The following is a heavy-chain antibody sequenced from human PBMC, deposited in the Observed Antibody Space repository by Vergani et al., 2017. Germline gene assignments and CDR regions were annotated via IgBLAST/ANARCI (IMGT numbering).Heavy chain of an antibody. J-gene: IGHJ4*02. Sequence: EVQLLESGGSLKQPGGSVRLSCAASGFTFCTYAMHWVRQAPGKGLEWVSAPTGGGGSTYYADSVKGRFIISRDKSRDTLYLQMNSLRPENTATYYCVKDAGSYENFFDSWGQGTLVTVSS. CDR1: GFTFCTYA. CDR3: VKDAGSYENFFDS. CDR2: PTGGGGST. V-gene: IGHV3-23*01. D-gene: IGHD1-26*01.